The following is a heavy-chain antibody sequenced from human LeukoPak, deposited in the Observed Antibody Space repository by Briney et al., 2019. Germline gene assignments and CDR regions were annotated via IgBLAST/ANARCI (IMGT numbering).Heavy chain of an antibody. Sequence: PSETLSLTCTVSGGSISSNNYYWGWIRQPPGKGLEWIGNIYFTGSTNYSPSLKSRVTISVDTSNNQFSLKLNSVTAADTAVYYCARRSYCISITCSRTFDYWGQGTLVIVSS. V-gene: IGHV4-39*01. CDR1: GGSISSNNYY. CDR3: ARRSYCISITCSRTFDY. CDR2: IYFTGST. J-gene: IGHJ4*02. D-gene: IGHD2/OR15-2a*01.